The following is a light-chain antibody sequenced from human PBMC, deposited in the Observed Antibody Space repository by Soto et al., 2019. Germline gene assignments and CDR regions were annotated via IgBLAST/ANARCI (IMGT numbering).Light chain of an antibody. CDR3: QQRSNWPPN. CDR1: QSFRGL. Sequence: EVVLTQSPVTLSLSPGERATLSCRASQSFRGLLAWYQQKPGQAPRLLIYDAYNRATGIPARFSGSGSGTDFTLTISSLEPEDFAVYYCQQRSNWPPNFGQGTRLEVK. V-gene: IGKV3-11*01. CDR2: DAY. J-gene: IGKJ5*01.